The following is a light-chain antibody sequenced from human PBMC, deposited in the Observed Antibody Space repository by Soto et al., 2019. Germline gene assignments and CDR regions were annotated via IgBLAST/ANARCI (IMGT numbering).Light chain of an antibody. CDR3: QHYNNWPRT. V-gene: IGKV3-15*01. Sequence: EIVMTQSPATLSVSPGERATLSCRASQSVSGNLACYQQKPGQAPRLLIYGASTRATGIQARFSGSGSGTEFTIKISRMQSDDVEVDYCQHYNNWPRTXRQGTKL. CDR2: GAS. J-gene: IGKJ1*01. CDR1: QSVSGN.